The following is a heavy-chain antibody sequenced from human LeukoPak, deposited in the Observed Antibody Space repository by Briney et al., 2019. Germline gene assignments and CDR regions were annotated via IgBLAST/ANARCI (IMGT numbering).Heavy chain of an antibody. Sequence: GGSLRLSCAASGFTFDDYAMHWVRQAPGKGLEWVSGISWNSGSIGYADSVKGRFTISRDNSKNTLYLQMNSLRAEDTAVYYCAKGGQRRDGYNWDAFDIWGQGTMVTVSS. D-gene: IGHD5-24*01. CDR3: AKGGQRRDGYNWDAFDI. J-gene: IGHJ3*02. CDR1: GFTFDDYA. CDR2: ISWNSGSI. V-gene: IGHV3-9*01.